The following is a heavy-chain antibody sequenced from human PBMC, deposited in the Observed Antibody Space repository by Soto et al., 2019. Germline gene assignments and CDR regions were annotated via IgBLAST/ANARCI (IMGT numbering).Heavy chain of an antibody. Sequence: GASLKVSCKSSGCTFSSYTISWVRQAPGQGLESMGRIIPILGIANYAQKFQGRVTITADESTSTAYMELSSLRSEDTAVYYCAREKSDGYTGNPFLYNWFDPWGQGTLVTVSS. V-gene: IGHV1-69*04. CDR1: GCTFSSYT. CDR3: AREKSDGYTGNPFLYNWFDP. CDR2: IIPILGIA. D-gene: IGHD5-12*01. J-gene: IGHJ5*02.